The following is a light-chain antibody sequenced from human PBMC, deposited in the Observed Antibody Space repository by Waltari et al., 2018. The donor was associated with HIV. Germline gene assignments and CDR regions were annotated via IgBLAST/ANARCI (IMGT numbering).Light chain of an antibody. Sequence: DIQLTQSPSSLSASVADRVTNPCRASQRISNYLNWYQHKSVQAPNLLIYAASNIQSGVPSRFSGSGSGTEFNLTICNWQPEDLATYYCQQSHSTPRFGQGTKVELK. V-gene: IGKV1-39*01. CDR2: AAS. J-gene: IGKJ1*01. CDR3: QQSHSTPR. CDR1: QRISNY.